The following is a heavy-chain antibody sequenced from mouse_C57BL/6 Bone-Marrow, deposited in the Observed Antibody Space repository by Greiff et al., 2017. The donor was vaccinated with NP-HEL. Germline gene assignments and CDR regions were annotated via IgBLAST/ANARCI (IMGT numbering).Heavy chain of an antibody. CDR1: GFTFTDYY. J-gene: IGHJ1*03. Sequence: EVQLQQSGAELVRPGASVTFSCTASGFTFTDYYMHWVQQSPEQGLEWIGRIDPDDGDTEYAAKFSGQATITADKSYNTAYLQLSRLTSEDTAVYYCTKDYYGSYWYFDVGGRGTTVTVSA. CDR3: TKDYYGSYWYFDV. CDR2: IDPDDGDT. D-gene: IGHD1-1*01. V-gene: IGHV14-1*01.